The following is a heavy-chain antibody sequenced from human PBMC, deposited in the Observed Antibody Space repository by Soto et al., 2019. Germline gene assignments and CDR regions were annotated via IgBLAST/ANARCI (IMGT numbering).Heavy chain of an antibody. CDR1: GGTFSSYA. V-gene: IGHV1-69*13. D-gene: IGHD3-22*01. J-gene: IGHJ6*02. Sequence: SVKVSCKASGGTFSSYAMSWVRQAPVRVLEWMVGIIPIFGTANYAQKFQGRVTITADESTSTAYMGLSSLRSEETAVYYCARRYYDSSGYWPYAMDLWGQGTRLTVSS. CDR2: IIPIFGTA. CDR3: ARRYYDSSGYWPYAMDL.